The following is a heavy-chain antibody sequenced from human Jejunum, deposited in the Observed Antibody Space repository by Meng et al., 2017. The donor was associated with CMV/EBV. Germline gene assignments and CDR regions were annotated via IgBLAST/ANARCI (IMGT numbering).Heavy chain of an antibody. D-gene: IGHD2-15*01. Sequence: QVQLVKSGSELKKPGASVKVSCKASGYTFTSYAMNWVRQAPGQGLEWMGWIDTNTGNPTYAQGFTGRSVFSLDTSVSTAYLQISSLKAADTAVYYCARLYCSGGSCYTIDYWGQGTLVTVSS. J-gene: IGHJ4*02. CDR2: IDTNTGNP. V-gene: IGHV7-4-1*02. CDR1: GYTFTSYA. CDR3: ARLYCSGGSCYTIDY.